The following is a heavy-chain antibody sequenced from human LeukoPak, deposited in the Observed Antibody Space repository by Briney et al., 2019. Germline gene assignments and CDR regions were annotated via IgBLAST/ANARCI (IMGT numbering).Heavy chain of an antibody. CDR3: TTTITLGGYSYGYAGY. D-gene: IGHD5-18*01. CDR2: IKSKTDGGTT. V-gene: IGHV3-15*01. J-gene: IGHJ4*02. Sequence: GGSLRLSCAASGFTFSNAWMSWVRQAPGKGLEWVGRIKSKTDGGTTDYAAPVKGRSTISRDDSKNTLYLQMNSLKTEDTAVYYCTTTITLGGYSYGYAGYWGQGTLVTVSS. CDR1: GFTFSNAW.